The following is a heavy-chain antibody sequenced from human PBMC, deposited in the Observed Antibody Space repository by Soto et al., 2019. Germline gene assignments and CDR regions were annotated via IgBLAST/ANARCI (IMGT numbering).Heavy chain of an antibody. CDR3: ARVLKWPAY. CDR1: GDSITSGSGY. D-gene: IGHD5-12*01. V-gene: IGHV4-31*03. J-gene: IGHJ4*02. Sequence: QVQLQESGPGLVKPSQTLSLTCTVSGDSITSGSGYWSWVRQHTGRGLEWLGYIFHSGRTYYSPSLSRRLTLSIDTSNNQLYLNLRSVTAADTAVYYCARVLKWPAYWGQGTQVTVSS. CDR2: IFHSGRT.